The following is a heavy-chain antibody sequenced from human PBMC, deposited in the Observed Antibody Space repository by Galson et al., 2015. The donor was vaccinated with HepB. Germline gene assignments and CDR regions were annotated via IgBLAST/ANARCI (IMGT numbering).Heavy chain of an antibody. V-gene: IGHV1-69*02. CDR3: ARTRPGDYGSGSYRSFGYNWFDP. Sequence: QSGAEVKKPGASVKVSCKASGGTFSSYTISWVRQAPGQGLEWMGRIIPILGIANYAQKFQGRVTITADKSTSTACMELSSLRSEDTAVYYCARTRPGDYGSGSYRSFGYNWFDPWGQGTLVTVSS. CDR1: GGTFSSYT. D-gene: IGHD3-10*01. J-gene: IGHJ5*02. CDR2: IIPILGIA.